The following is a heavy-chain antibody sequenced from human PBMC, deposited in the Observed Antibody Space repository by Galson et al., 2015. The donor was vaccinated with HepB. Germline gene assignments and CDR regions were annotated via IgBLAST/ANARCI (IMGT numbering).Heavy chain of an antibody. CDR3: ASGSSPTQRWSFDYFDY. Sequence: SVKVSCKASGYTFAGFYMHWVRQAPGQGLEWMGWINPNSGDTNYAQRFQGRVTMTRDTSINTAYMELSRLASDDTAMYYCASGSSPTQRWSFDYFDYWGQGTRVTVSS. V-gene: IGHV1-2*02. CDR2: INPNSGDT. CDR1: GYTFAGFY. D-gene: IGHD6-13*01. J-gene: IGHJ4*02.